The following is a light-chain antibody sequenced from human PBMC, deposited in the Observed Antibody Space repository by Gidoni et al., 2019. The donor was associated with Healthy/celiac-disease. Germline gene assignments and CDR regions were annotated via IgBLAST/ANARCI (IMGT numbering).Light chain of an antibody. CDR2: AAS. Sequence: DIQMTQSPSSPSASVGDRVTITCRASQSISSYLIWYQQKPGNAPKLLIYAASRLQSGVPSRFSGSGSGTDFTLTISSLQPEDFATYYCQQSYSTLLLTFGGGTKVEIK. CDR3: QQSYSTLLLT. J-gene: IGKJ4*01. V-gene: IGKV1-39*01. CDR1: QSISSY.